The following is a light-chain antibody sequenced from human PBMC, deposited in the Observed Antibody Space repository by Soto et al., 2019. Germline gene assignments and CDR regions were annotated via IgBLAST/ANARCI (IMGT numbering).Light chain of an antibody. CDR2: AAS. J-gene: IGKJ3*01. Sequence: DIQMTQSPSSLSASVGDRVTITCRASQNINNYLAWYQHKPGKVPKLLIYAASTLRSGVPSRFSGSGSGTAFTLTIISLQQEDVATYYCQQYNSVPPVTFGAGTKVDV. CDR1: QNINNY. V-gene: IGKV1-27*01. CDR3: QQYNSVPPVT.